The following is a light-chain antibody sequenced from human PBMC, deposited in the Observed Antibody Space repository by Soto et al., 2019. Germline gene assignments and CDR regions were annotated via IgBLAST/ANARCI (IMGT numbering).Light chain of an antibody. CDR1: ETVRTF. V-gene: IGKV3-11*01. CDR3: RQQSHWPPWT. Sequence: VLTQSPATLSLSPGERATLSCRASETVRTFVDWYQQKPGQAPRLLIYGASNRATDIPARFSGSGSGTEVSLTISSLEADDFLVYYCRQQSHWPPWTFGQGTKVEIQ. J-gene: IGKJ1*01. CDR2: GAS.